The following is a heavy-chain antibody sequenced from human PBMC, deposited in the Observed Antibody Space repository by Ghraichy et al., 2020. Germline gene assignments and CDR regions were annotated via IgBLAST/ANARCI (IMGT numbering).Heavy chain of an antibody. J-gene: IGHJ4*02. CDR1: GFPFTRYA. CDR2: IGPTGDK. V-gene: IGHV3-48*02. D-gene: IGHD3-16*01. CDR3: VRDHDWGFDN. Sequence: GESLNISCAASGFPFTRYAMNWIRQAPGQGLEFVSYIGPTGDKYYSNSVKGRFTVSRDDAKDSLFLEMNSLRDDDTALYYCVRDHDWGFDNWGQGTRVTVSS.